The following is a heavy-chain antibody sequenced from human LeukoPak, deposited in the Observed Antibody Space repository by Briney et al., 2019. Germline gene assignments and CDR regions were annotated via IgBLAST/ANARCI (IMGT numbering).Heavy chain of an antibody. Sequence: SETLSLTCTVSGYSISSGYYWGWIRQPPGKGLEWIGSIYHSGRTYYNPSLKSRVTISVDTSKTQFSLKLSSVTAADTAVYYCARVSSVSSWLDCWGQGTLVTVSS. J-gene: IGHJ4*02. V-gene: IGHV4-38-2*02. CDR2: IYHSGRT. CDR3: ARVSSVSSWLDC. D-gene: IGHD6-13*01. CDR1: GYSISSGYY.